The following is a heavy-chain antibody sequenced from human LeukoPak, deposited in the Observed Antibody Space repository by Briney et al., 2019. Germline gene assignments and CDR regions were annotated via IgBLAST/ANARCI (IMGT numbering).Heavy chain of an antibody. CDR3: AKELDTMFFDY. CDR2: AGWAGGTT. Sequence: GGSLRLSCATSGFNFDRYTIHWVRQAPGKGLEWVSLAGWAGGTTFYSDSVRGRFTISRDSGRKSVYLQMNGLTTDDTAFYFCAKELDTMFFDYWGQGALVTVSS. CDR1: GFNFDRYT. J-gene: IGHJ4*02. D-gene: IGHD3-10*02. V-gene: IGHV3-43*01.